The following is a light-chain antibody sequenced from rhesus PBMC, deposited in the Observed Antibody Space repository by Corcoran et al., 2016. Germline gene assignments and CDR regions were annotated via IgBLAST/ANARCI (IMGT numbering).Light chain of an antibody. CDR3: QQYSTWPRT. Sequence: EIVMTQSPATLSLSPGERATLSCRASQRVSSSLAWYQQKPGQAPRLLIYGAPSRATGIPDRLSGSGSGKEFTLTIRGLEPEDFPVYYCQQYSTWPRTFGQRTKVEIE. CDR1: QRVSSS. CDR2: GAP. J-gene: IGKJ1*01. V-gene: IGKV3-42*03.